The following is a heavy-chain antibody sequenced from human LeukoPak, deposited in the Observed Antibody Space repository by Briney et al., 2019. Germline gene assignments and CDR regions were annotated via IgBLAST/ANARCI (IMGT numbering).Heavy chain of an antibody. CDR3: ARVATTSSKWSLDY. D-gene: IGHD2-2*01. V-gene: IGHV3-74*01. Sequence: GGSLRLSCAASGFTFSAYWMHWVRQSPGKGLVWVARSNSDGSTTDYADSVKGRFTISRDIAKSTMFLQMDSLRAEDTAVYYCARVATTSSKWSLDYWGQGTLVTVSS. CDR2: SNSDGSTT. CDR1: GFTFSAYW. J-gene: IGHJ4*02.